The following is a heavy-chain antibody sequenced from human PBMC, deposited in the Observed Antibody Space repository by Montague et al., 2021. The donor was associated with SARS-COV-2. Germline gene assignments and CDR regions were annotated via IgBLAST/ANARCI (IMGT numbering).Heavy chain of an antibody. CDR1: GGSISRYS. CDR2: IYNSGST. D-gene: IGHD6-13*01. Sequence: SETLSLTCTVSGGSISRYSWTWIRQPPGKGLEWIGYIYNSGSTNXNPSLTSRVTISVDTSKNQISLKLSSVAAADTAVYYCARVGRGSSWYEVAFDIWGQGTMVTVSS. CDR3: ARVGRGSSWYEVAFDI. V-gene: IGHV4-59*01. J-gene: IGHJ3*02.